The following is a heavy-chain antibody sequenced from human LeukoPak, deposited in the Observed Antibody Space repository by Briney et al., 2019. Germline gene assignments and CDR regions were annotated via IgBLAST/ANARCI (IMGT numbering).Heavy chain of an antibody. Sequence: PGGSLRLSCAASGFTFSASGMHWVRQASGKGLEWVGHIRSQADSYATVYGASVKGRFTITRDDSENTAYLQMNSLKTEDTAIYYCATFPSGSYSTYWGQGTLVTVSS. CDR1: GFTFSASG. D-gene: IGHD1-26*01. CDR2: IRSQADSYAT. CDR3: ATFPSGSYSTY. V-gene: IGHV3-73*01. J-gene: IGHJ4*02.